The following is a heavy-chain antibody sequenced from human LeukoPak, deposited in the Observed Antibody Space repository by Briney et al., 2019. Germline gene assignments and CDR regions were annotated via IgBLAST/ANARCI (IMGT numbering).Heavy chain of an antibody. CDR2: INPSGGST. CDR1: GYTFTSYY. Sequence: ASVKVSCKASGYTFTSYYMHWVRQAPGLGLEWMGIINPSGGSTSYAQKFQGRVTMTSDTSTSTVYVELSSLRSEDTAVYCCARDQGDWYFDLWGRGTLVTVSS. J-gene: IGHJ2*01. V-gene: IGHV1-46*01. CDR3: ARDQGDWYFDL.